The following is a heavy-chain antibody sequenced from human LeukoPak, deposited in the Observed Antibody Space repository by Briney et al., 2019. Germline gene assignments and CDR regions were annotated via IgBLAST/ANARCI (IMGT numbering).Heavy chain of an antibody. D-gene: IGHD3-10*02. Sequence: KSGGSLRLSCAASGFTFSSYSMNWVRQAPGKGLEWVSSISSSSYIYYADSVKGRFTISRDNAKNSLYLQMNSLRADDTAIYYCARGSLMFGELWVDYWGQGTLVTVSS. J-gene: IGHJ4*02. CDR3: ARGSLMFGELWVDY. V-gene: IGHV3-21*01. CDR1: GFTFSSYS. CDR2: ISSSSYI.